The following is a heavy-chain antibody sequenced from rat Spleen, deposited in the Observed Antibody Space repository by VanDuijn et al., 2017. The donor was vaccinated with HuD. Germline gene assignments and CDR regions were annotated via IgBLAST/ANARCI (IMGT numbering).Heavy chain of an antibody. J-gene: IGHJ3*01. D-gene: IGHD1-11*01. CDR3: ARGVADY. CDR2: LSYDATAP. CDR1: GFTFSNYY. V-gene: IGHV5S10*01. Sequence: EVQLVESGGGLVQPGRSLKLSCAASGFTFSNYYMAWVRQAPTKGLEWVATLSYDATAPYYRDSVKGRFTISRDNAQNTLYLQMNSLRSDDTATYYCARGVADYWGRGALVTVSS.